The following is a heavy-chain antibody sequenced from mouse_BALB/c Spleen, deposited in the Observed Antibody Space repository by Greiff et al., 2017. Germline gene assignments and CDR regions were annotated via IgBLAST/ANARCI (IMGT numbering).Heavy chain of an antibody. D-gene: IGHD1-1*01. CDR2: ISYSGST. CDR3: ARGPFYGSSPFDY. Sequence: EVQLQESGPGLVKPSQSLSLTCTVTGYSITSDYAWNWIRQFPGNKLEWMGYISYSGSTSYNPSLKSRISITRDTSKNQFFLQLNSVTTEDTATYYCARGPFYGSSPFDYWGQGTTLTVSS. J-gene: IGHJ2*01. CDR1: GYSITSDYA. V-gene: IGHV3-2*02.